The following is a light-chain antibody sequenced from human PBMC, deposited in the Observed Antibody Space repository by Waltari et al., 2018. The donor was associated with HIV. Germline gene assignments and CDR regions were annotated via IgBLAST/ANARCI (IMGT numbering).Light chain of an antibody. Sequence: YVMTQPSSLSVAPGETATISCGANNIGSQSVHWYQQRPGQAPGLVSRDDSDRPSEIPERFACSNSGNTATLTISGVEAGDEADCYCQVWDSTSDHPAFGGGTKLTVL. J-gene: IGLJ3*02. CDR3: QVWDSTSDHPA. V-gene: IGLV3-21*01. CDR1: NIGSQS. CDR2: DDS.